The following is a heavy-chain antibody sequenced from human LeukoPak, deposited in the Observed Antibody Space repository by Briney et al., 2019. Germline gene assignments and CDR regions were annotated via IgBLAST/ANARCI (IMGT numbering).Heavy chain of an antibody. D-gene: IGHD3-22*01. Sequence: SETLSLTCTVSGASISSYYWSWIRQPAGKGLEWIGRIYVSGSTNYNPSLKSRVTMSVDTSKIQFSLNLSSVTAADTAVYYCARVGYSSGYPYWYFDLWGRGTLVTVSS. CDR3: ARVGYSSGYPYWYFDL. J-gene: IGHJ2*01. V-gene: IGHV4-4*07. CDR2: IYVSGST. CDR1: GASISSYY.